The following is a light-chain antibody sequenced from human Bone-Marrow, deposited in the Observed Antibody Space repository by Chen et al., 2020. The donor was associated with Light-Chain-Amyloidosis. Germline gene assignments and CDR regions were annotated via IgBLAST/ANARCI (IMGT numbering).Light chain of an antibody. Sequence: DIQMTQSPSSLSASVGDRVTITCQASQDIRNYLNWYQQKPGKAPKLLIYDAANLETGVPSRFSGSGSETDFSFTIGSLQPEDFATYYCQQYDNLPLTFGGGTKVEIK. CDR1: QDIRNY. CDR3: QQYDNLPLT. CDR2: DAA. J-gene: IGKJ4*01. V-gene: IGKV1-33*01.